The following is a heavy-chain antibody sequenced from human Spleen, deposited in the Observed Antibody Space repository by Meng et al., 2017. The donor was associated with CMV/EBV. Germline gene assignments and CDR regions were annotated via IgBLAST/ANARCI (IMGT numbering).Heavy chain of an antibody. D-gene: IGHD3-10*01. CDR3: VRDYYGSGLIDS. CDR2: VYYSGST. V-gene: IGHV4-59*13. J-gene: IGHJ4*02. CDR1: GGSISGYY. Sequence: SETLSLTCTVSGGSISGYYWSWIRHPPGKGLEWIGYVYYSGSTNQNPSLKSRVTISVDTSKTQFSLKLSSVTAADTAVYYCVRDYYGSGLIDSWGQGTVVTVSS.